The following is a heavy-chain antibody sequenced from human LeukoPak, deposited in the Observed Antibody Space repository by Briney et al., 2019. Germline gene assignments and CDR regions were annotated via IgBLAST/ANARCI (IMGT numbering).Heavy chain of an antibody. CDR2: ISGSGSST. D-gene: IGHD6-13*01. J-gene: IGHJ3*02. Sequence: PGGSLRLSCAASGFTFTSYAMSWVRQAPGKGLEWVSSISGSGSSTYYADSVKGRFTISRDNSKNTLYLQMNSLRAEDTAVYYCARLDEGYGAFDIWGQGTMVTVSS. V-gene: IGHV3-23*01. CDR1: GFTFTSYA. CDR3: ARLDEGYGAFDI.